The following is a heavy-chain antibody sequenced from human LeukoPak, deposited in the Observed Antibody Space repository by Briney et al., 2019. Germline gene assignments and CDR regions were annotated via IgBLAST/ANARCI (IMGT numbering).Heavy chain of an antibody. D-gene: IGHD6-13*01. CDR1: GFTFSGYW. Sequence: GGALRLSCAASGFTFSGYWRSWVRQAPGKGLEGVGNINQDGSEKYYVDSVKGRFTISRDNAKNSLFLQMGSLRVEDTAVYYCARESTAGYNSSWYGFRNWGQGTLVSVSS. V-gene: IGHV3-7*01. CDR3: ARESTAGYNSSWYGFRN. CDR2: INQDGSEK. J-gene: IGHJ1*01.